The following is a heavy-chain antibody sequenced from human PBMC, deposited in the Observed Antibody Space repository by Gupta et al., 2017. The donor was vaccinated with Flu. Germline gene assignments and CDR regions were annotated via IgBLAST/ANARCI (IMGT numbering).Heavy chain of an antibody. J-gene: IGHJ3*02. CDR1: GFTFSSYG. CDR3: AREGVVVVPAALTGAFDI. Sequence: QVQLVESGGGVVQPGRSLRLSCSASGFTFSSYGMHGVRPAPGKGLEWVAVIWDDGSNKYYADSVKGRFTISRDNSKNTLYLQMNSLRAEDTAVYYCAREGVVVVPAALTGAFDIWGQGTMVTVSS. CDR2: IWDDGSNK. D-gene: IGHD2-2*01. V-gene: IGHV3-33*01.